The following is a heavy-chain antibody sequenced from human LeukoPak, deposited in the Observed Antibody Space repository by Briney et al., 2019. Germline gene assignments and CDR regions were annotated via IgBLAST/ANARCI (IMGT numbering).Heavy chain of an antibody. CDR2: ISYDGSNK. CDR3: AKDVAGYSSVYYGMDV. CDR1: GFTFSSYG. D-gene: IGHD6-19*01. Sequence: GRSLRLSCAASGFTFSSYGMHWVRQAPGKGLEWVAVISYDGSNKYYADSVKGRFTISRDNSKNTLYLQMNSLRAEDTAVYYCAKDVAGYSSVYYGMDVWGQGTLVTVSS. V-gene: IGHV3-30*18. J-gene: IGHJ6*02.